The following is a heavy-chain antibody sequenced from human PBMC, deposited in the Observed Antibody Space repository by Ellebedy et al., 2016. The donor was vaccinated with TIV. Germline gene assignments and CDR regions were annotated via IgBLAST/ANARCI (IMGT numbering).Heavy chain of an antibody. CDR1: GFTFSSYG. CDR3: ARETMAVPAAIYYYGMDV. CDR2: IWYDESNK. J-gene: IGHJ6*02. Sequence: GESLKISXAASGFTFSSYGMHWVRQAPGKGLEWVAVIWYDESNKYYADSVKGRFTISRDNSKNTLYLQMNSLRAEDTAVYYCARETMAVPAAIYYYGMDVWGQGTTVTVSS. D-gene: IGHD2-2*01. V-gene: IGHV3-33*01.